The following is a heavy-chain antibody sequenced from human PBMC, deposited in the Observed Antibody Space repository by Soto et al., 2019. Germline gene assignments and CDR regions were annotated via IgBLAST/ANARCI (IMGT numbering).Heavy chain of an antibody. CDR2: FDPEDGET. CDR1: GCTLTELS. D-gene: IGHD1-26*01. Sequence: GASVKVSCKVSGCTLTELSMHWVRQAPGKGLEWMGGFDPEDGETIYAQKFQGRVTMTEDTSTDTAYMELSSLRSEDTAVYYCATESQLEFVVGATPFDYWGQGTLVTVSS. V-gene: IGHV1-24*01. CDR3: ATESQLEFVVGATPFDY. J-gene: IGHJ4*02.